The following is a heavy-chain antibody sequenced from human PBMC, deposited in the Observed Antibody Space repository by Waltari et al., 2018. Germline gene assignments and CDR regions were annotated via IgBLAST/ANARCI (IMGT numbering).Heavy chain of an antibody. CDR3: ARDLSAARVRFDY. CDR1: GFTFSSYE. CDR2: ISSSGSTI. D-gene: IGHD6-6*01. J-gene: IGHJ4*02. V-gene: IGHV3-48*03. Sequence: VQLVESGGGLVQPVGSLRLSCAASGFTFSSYEMTWVRQAPGKGLEWVSYISSSGSTIYYADSVKGRFTISRDNAKNSLYLQMNSLRAEDTAVYYCARDLSAARVRFDYWGQGTLVTVSS.